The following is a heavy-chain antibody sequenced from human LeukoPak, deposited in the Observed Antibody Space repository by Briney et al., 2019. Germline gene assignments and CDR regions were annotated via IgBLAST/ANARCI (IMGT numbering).Heavy chain of an antibody. Sequence: GGSLRLSCAASGLTFSSYAMSWVRQAPGKGLEWVSAISGTGATTYYADSVKGRFTTSRDTSKNTLHLQMNSLRAEDTAVYYCAKDRDFYDSSGFSFDYWGQGTLVTVSS. CDR1: GLTFSSYA. J-gene: IGHJ4*02. V-gene: IGHV3-23*01. D-gene: IGHD3-22*01. CDR3: AKDRDFYDSSGFSFDY. CDR2: ISGTGATT.